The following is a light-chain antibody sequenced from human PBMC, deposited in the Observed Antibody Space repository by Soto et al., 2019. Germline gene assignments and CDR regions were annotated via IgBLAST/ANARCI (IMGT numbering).Light chain of an antibody. CDR3: QQYMTYPLT. CDR2: KAS. V-gene: IGKV1-5*03. J-gene: IGKJ4*01. CDR1: QSISNY. Sequence: DIQMTQFPSTLSASVGDRVTITCRASQSISNYLAWYQQKSGKAPKFLIYKASILESGVPSRFSGSGSGTEFTLTITNLQPDDFATYYCQQYMTYPLTFGGGTKVEIK.